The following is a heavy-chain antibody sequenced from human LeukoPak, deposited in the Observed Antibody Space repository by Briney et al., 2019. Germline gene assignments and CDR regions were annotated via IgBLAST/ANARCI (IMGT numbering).Heavy chain of an antibody. CDR1: GFTFSSYS. J-gene: IGHJ6*03. D-gene: IGHD3/OR15-3a*01. Sequence: GGSLRLSCAASGFTFSSYSMNWVRQAPGKGLEWVSSISSSSSYIYYADSVKGRFTISRDNAKNSLYLQMNSLRAEDTAVYYCARADHGLNYYYYMDVWGKGTTVTVSS. V-gene: IGHV3-21*01. CDR3: ARADHGLNYYYYMDV. CDR2: ISSSSSYI.